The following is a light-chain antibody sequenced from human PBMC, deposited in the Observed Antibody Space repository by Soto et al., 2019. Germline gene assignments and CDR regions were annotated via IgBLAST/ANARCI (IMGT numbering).Light chain of an antibody. CDR3: QQRTNGFT. CDR2: DAS. CDR1: QSVSTF. V-gene: IGKV3-11*01. Sequence: EIVLTQSPATLSLSPGERATLSCRASQSVSTFLAWYQQKPGQAPRLLMYDASKRATGIPARFSGSGSGTDFTLTISGLEPEGVAVYYCQQRTNGFTFGGGTKVEIK. J-gene: IGKJ4*01.